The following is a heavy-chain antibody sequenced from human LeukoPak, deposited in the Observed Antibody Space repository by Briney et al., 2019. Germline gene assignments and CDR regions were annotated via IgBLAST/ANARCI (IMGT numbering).Heavy chain of an antibody. CDR3: AKDFGETGIAVAGRGY. D-gene: IGHD6-19*01. J-gene: IGHJ4*02. Sequence: PGGSLRLSCAASGFTFSSYGMHWVRQAPGKGLEWVAVIRYDGSNKYYADSVKGRFTISRDNSKNTLYLQMNSLRAEDTAVYYCAKDFGETGIAVAGRGYWGQGTLVTVSS. V-gene: IGHV3-30*02. CDR2: IRYDGSNK. CDR1: GFTFSSYG.